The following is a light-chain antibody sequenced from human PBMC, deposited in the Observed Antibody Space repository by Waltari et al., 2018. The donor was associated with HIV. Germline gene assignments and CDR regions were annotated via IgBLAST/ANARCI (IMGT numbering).Light chain of an antibody. CDR1: QSVSSY. J-gene: IGKJ3*01. CDR2: DAS. V-gene: IGKV3-11*01. CDR3: QQRSNWPPL. Sequence: TQSPATLSLSPGERATLSCRASQSVSSYLAWYQQKPGQAPRLLIYDASNRATGIPARFSGSGSGTDFTLTISSLEPEDFAVYYCQQRSNWPPLFGPGTKVDIK.